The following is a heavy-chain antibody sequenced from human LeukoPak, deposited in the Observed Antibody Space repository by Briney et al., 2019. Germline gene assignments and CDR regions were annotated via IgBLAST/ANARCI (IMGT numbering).Heavy chain of an antibody. J-gene: IGHJ4*02. CDR2: IYTSGST. CDR1: SGSISNYY. Sequence: SETLSLTCTVSSGSISNYYWSWIRQPAGKGLEWIGRIYTSGSTTYNPSLKSRLTISIDTSKNQFSLKLSSVTAADTAVYYCARDWLYGVYFDYWGQGTLVTVSS. D-gene: IGHD2-2*02. V-gene: IGHV4-4*07. CDR3: ARDWLYGVYFDY.